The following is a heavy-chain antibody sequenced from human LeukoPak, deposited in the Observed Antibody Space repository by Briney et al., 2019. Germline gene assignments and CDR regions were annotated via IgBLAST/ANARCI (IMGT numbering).Heavy chain of an antibody. Sequence: ASVKVSCKASGGTFSSYAMNWVRQAPGQGLEWMGWINTNTGNPTYAQGFTGRFVFSLDTSVSTAYLQISSLKAEDTAVYYCARVEYDYGDYYFDYWGQGTLVTVSS. D-gene: IGHD4-17*01. CDR3: ARVEYDYGDYYFDY. V-gene: IGHV7-4-1*02. CDR2: INTNTGNP. J-gene: IGHJ4*02. CDR1: GGTFSSYA.